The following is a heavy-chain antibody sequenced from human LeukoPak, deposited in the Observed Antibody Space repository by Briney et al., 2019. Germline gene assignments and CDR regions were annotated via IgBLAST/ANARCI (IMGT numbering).Heavy chain of an antibody. V-gene: IGHV1-18*01. J-gene: IGHJ4*02. CDR2: INTNNGNT. CDR3: ARDLTGSRCRGGSCYFMFGY. D-gene: IGHD2-15*01. Sequence: ASVKVSCKASGYTXNHYGISWVRQAPGQGLEWMGWINTNNGNTNYAQNLQGRVTMTTDTPTSTAYTELRSLRSDDTAVYFCARDLTGSRCRGGSCYFMFGYWGQGTLVTVSS. CDR1: GYTXNHYG.